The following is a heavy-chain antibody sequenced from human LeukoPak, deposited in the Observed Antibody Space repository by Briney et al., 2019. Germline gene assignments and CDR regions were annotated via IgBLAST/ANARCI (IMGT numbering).Heavy chain of an antibody. J-gene: IGHJ4*02. V-gene: IGHV3-23*01. CDR2: ISGRGGST. D-gene: IGHD3-10*01. Sequence: GGSLRLSCAASGFTFSSYAMRWVRQAPGKGLEWVSAISGRGGSTYYAESVKGRFAISSDNSNHTLYLQMNSPRAEDTAVYYCVRKLLWCGEPLELGYWGQGTLVTVSS. CDR3: VRKLLWCGEPLELGY. CDR1: GFTFSSYA.